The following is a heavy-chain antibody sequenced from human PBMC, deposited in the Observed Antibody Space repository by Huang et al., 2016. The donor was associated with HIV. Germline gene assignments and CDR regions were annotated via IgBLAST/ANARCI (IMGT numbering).Heavy chain of an antibody. J-gene: IGHJ3*02. CDR2: ICYSGSN. CDR3: ARHVSYYDSSGYTPWDAFDI. Sequence: QLQLQGSGPGLVKTSETLSLTCTVSGGSITSSSYYWGGIRQPPGKGLGWVGSICYSGSNDPHPSVKGRVTVSVDASKNQFSLKLSSVTAADMAVYYCARHVSYYDSSGYTPWDAFDIWGQGTMVTVSS. V-gene: IGHV4-39*01. D-gene: IGHD3-22*01. CDR1: GGSITSSSYY.